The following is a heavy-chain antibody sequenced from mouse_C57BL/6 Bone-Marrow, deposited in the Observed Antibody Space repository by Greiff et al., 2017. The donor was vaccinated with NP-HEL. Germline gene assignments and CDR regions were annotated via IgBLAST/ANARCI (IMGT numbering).Heavy chain of an antibody. V-gene: IGHV1-62-2*01. Sequence: VKLVESGAELVKPGASVKLSCKASGYTFTEYTIHWVKQRSGQGLEWIGWFYPGSGSIKYNEKFKDKATLTADKSSSTVYMALSRLTSEDSAVYFCARHEEEGGGYGNYLDYWGQGTTLTVAS. CDR3: ARHEEEGGGYGNYLDY. J-gene: IGHJ2*01. D-gene: IGHD2-1*01. CDR2: FYPGSGSI. CDR1: GYTFTEYT.